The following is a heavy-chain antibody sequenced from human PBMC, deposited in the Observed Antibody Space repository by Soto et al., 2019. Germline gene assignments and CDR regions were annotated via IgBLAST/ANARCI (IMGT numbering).Heavy chain of an antibody. CDR2: ISPYNGNT. Sequence: QIQLVQSGAEVKKPGASVKVSCKASGYTFTIYGVSWVRQAPGQGLEWMGWISPYNGNTNYAQKLQGRVTVTTDTSTDYVYMEMRRLDSADTSVYECASDGRTMGCTNLCYLDYWGQGTLVTVSS. J-gene: IGHJ4*02. CDR3: ASDGRTMGCTNLCYLDY. CDR1: GYTFTIYG. D-gene: IGHD2-8*01. V-gene: IGHV1-18*04.